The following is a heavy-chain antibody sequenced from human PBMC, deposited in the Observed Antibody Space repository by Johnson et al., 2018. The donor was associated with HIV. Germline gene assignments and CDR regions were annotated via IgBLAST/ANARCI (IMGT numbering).Heavy chain of an antibody. D-gene: IGHD6-13*01. CDR3: AKDTWYSYAFDI. CDR1: GFTFNNAW. V-gene: IGHV3-9*01. J-gene: IGHJ3*02. CDR2: ISWNSGGI. Sequence: VQLVESGGGLVQPGGSLRLSCAASGFTFNNAWMSWVRQAPGKGLEWVAGISWNSGGIGCAYSVQGRFTISRDNAENSLYLQMNTLSAEDTALYYCAKDTWYSYAFDIWGQGTMVTVSS.